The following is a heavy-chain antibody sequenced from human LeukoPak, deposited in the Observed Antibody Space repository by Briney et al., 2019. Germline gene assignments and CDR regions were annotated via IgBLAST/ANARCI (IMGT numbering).Heavy chain of an antibody. CDR3: AKENPRGLFDY. Sequence: GGSLRPSCAASGFTFSSYEMSWVRQAPGKGLEWVANIKQDGSEKYYVDSVKGRFTISRDNAKNSLYLQMNSLRAEDTALYYCAKENPRGLFDYWGQGTLVTVSS. CDR1: GFTFSSYE. J-gene: IGHJ4*02. V-gene: IGHV3-7*03. CDR2: IKQDGSEK.